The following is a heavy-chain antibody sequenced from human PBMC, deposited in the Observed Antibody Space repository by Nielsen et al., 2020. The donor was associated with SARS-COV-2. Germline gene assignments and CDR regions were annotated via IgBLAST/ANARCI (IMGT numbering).Heavy chain of an antibody. V-gene: IGHV3-7*03. CDR2: IKQDGSEK. CDR3: ARGQIVRDY. CDR1: GFIFSNYW. Sequence: GGSLRLSCAVSGFIFSNYWMSWARQVPGKGPEWVANIKQDGSEKSYVDSVRGRFTISKDNTKNSLFLQMNNLRVEDTAIYYCARGQIVRDYWGQGTLVTVSS. J-gene: IGHJ4*02. D-gene: IGHD6-6*01.